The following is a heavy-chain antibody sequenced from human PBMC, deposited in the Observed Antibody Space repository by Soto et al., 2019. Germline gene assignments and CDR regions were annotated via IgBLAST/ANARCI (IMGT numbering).Heavy chain of an antibody. V-gene: IGHV3-9*01. Sequence: PGGSLRLSCAASGFTFDDYAMHWVRQAPGKGLEWVSGISWNSGSIGYADSVKGRFTISRDNAKNSLYLQMNSLRAEDTALYYCAKGYYGDYNFDYWGQGTLVTVSS. J-gene: IGHJ4*02. CDR3: AKGYYGDYNFDY. CDR1: GFTFDDYA. CDR2: ISWNSGSI. D-gene: IGHD4-17*01.